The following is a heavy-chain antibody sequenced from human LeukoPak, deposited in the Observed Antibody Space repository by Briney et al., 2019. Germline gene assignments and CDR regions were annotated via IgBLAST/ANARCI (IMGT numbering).Heavy chain of an antibody. CDR2: INHSGST. CDR3: AREGGYYGSGSTGWFDP. V-gene: IGHV4-34*01. D-gene: IGHD3-10*01. Sequence: SETLSLTCAVYGGSFSGYYWSWIRQPPGKGLEWIGEINHSGSTNYNPSLKSRVTISVDTSKNQFSLKLSSVTAADTAVYYCAREGGYYGSGSTGWFDPWGQGTLVTVSS. J-gene: IGHJ5*02. CDR1: GGSFSGYY.